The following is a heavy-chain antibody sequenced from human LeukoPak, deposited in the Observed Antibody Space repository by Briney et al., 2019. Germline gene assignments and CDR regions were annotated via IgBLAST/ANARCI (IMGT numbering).Heavy chain of an antibody. CDR2: IYYSGST. CDR3: ARRVGATKVFDY. J-gene: IGHJ4*02. Sequence: SETLSLTCTVSGGSISSYYWSWIRQRPGKGLEWIGYIYYSGSTNYNPSLKSRVTISVDTSKNQFSLKLSSVTAADTAVYYCARRVGATKVFDYWGQGTLVTVSS. CDR1: GGSISSYY. V-gene: IGHV4-59*08. D-gene: IGHD1-26*01.